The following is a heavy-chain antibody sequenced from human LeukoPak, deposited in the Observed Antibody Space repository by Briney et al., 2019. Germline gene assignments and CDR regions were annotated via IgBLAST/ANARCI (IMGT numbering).Heavy chain of an antibody. CDR3: ARDLPEGGIAAAGALDY. CDR2: INPNSGGT. V-gene: IGHV1-2*02. D-gene: IGHD6-13*01. J-gene: IGHJ4*02. Sequence: ASVKVSCKPSGYTFTGYYMHWVRQAPAQGLEWMGWINPNSGGTNYAQKFQGRVTMTRDTSISTAYMELSRLRSDDTAVYYCARDLPEGGIAAAGALDYWGQGTLVTVSS. CDR1: GYTFTGYY.